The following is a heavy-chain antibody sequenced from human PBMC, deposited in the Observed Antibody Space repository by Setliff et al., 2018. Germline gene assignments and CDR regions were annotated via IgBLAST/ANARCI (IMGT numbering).Heavy chain of an antibody. V-gene: IGHV4-39*07. D-gene: IGHD1-26*01. CDR3: ARDASASDGRNAFDI. Sequence: PSETLSLTCTVPGGSISDNGYYWGWIRQPPGKGLEWIGTVYDSGTTYYNPSLKSRVTMSIDTSNSQFSLKLSSVTAADTAIYYCARDASASDGRNAFDIWGQGTMVTVSS. J-gene: IGHJ3*02. CDR1: GGSISDNGYY. CDR2: VYDSGTT.